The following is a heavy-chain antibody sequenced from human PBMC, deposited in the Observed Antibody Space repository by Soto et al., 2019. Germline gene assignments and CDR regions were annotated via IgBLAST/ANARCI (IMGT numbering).Heavy chain of an antibody. CDR3: ADIGGYDSVGGAY. J-gene: IGHJ4*02. V-gene: IGHV3-33*05. CDR2: ISFNGKNT. CDR1: GFTFSAYG. D-gene: IGHD3-16*01. Sequence: GGSLRLSCAASGFTFSAYGMHWVRQAPGKGLEWVTFISFNGKNTDYADSVKGRFTVSRDNSRNTLYLQMNSLRAEDTAVYYCADIGGYDSVGGAYWGQGALVTGSS.